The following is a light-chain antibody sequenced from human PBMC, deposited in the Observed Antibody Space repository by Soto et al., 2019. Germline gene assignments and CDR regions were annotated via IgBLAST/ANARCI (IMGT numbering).Light chain of an antibody. CDR2: AAS. CDR3: QQYGSSRRT. J-gene: IGKJ1*01. Sequence: EIVMTQSPATLSVSPGERATLSCRASQSVSRNYLAWFQHTPGQAPRLLIYAASSRATGVPDRFSGSGSGTDFTLTISRLEPEDFAVYYCQQYGSSRRTFGQGTKVDI. CDR1: QSVSRNY. V-gene: IGKV3-20*01.